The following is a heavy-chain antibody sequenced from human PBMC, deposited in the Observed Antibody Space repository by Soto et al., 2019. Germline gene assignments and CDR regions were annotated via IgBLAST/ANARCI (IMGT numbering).Heavy chain of an antibody. CDR3: ARSDWNDKAFDI. CDR1: GFTVSSNY. J-gene: IGHJ3*02. V-gene: IGHV3-53*01. D-gene: IGHD1-1*01. CDR2: IYSGGST. Sequence: GGSLRLSCAATGFTVSSNYMSWVRQAPGKGLEWVSVIYSGGSTYYADSVKGRFTISRDNSKNTLCLQMNSLRAEDTAVYYCARSDWNDKAFDIWGQGTMVTVSS.